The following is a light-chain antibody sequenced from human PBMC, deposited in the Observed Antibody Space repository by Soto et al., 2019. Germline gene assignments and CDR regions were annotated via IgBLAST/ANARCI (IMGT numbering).Light chain of an antibody. Sequence: EIVMTQSPGTLSVSTGQGATLSCRASHSVDSHLAWYQQKPGQAPRLLIFGASTRPTGIPDRFSGSGSGTECTLTISSLLSEDFAVYYGQQYDKWPLTFGGGTKVEIK. CDR3: QQYDKWPLT. J-gene: IGKJ4*01. V-gene: IGKV3D-15*01. CDR2: GAS. CDR1: HSVDSH.